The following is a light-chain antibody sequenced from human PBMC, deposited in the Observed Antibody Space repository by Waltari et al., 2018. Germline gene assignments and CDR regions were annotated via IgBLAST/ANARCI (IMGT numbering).Light chain of an antibody. Sequence: QSALTQPPSASGSLGQSVTISCTGTSSDIGYYNYVSWHQQHPGKAPKVIIYEVSKRPSGVPDRFSGSKSGNTASLTVSGLQAEDEADYYCSSYASTNPRVFGGGTKLTVL. CDR1: SSDIGYYNY. CDR3: SSYASTNPRV. J-gene: IGLJ3*02. CDR2: EVS. V-gene: IGLV2-8*01.